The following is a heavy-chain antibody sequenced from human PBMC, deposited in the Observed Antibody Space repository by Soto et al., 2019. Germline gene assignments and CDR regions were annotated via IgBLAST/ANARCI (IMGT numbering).Heavy chain of an antibody. CDR3: ARQVKAHYYDSSGYYY. Sequence: PGESLKISCKGSGYSFTSYWIGWVRQMPGKGLEWMGIIYPGDSDTRYSPSFQGQVTISADKSISTAYLQWSSLKASDTAMYYYARQVKAHYYDSSGYYYWGQGTLVTVS. D-gene: IGHD3-22*01. CDR2: IYPGDSDT. J-gene: IGHJ4*02. CDR1: GYSFTSYW. V-gene: IGHV5-51*01.